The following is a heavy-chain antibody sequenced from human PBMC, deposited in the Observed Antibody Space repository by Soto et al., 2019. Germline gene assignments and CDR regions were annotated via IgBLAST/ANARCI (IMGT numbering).Heavy chain of an antibody. D-gene: IGHD1-26*01. CDR2: ISSSGDIP. CDR1: GFTFTTYA. V-gene: IGHV3-23*01. CDR3: AKVNSIVGDGHDDY. Sequence: EVQLLESGGGLVQPGGSLRLSCAASGFTFTTYAMSWVRQPPGKGLEWVSGISSSGDIPYYADSVKGRFTISRDQSKKTLYLQMNSLRAEDTALYYCAKVNSIVGDGHDDYWCQGTLVSVYS. J-gene: IGHJ4*02.